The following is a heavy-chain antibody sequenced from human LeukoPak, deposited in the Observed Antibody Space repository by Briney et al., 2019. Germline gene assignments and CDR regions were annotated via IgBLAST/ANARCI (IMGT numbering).Heavy chain of an antibody. J-gene: IGHJ4*02. D-gene: IGHD5-18*01. CDR2: IWHGGTKE. CDR1: GFTFNRYG. Sequence: GRSLTLSCAASGFTFNRYGMHWVRQAPGKGLEWVAMIWHGGTKEFYADSVKGRFTISRDNSNNTIYLQMNSLRADDTAVYFCARERGYSYGLDYWGQGTLVTVSS. CDR3: ARERGYSYGLDY. V-gene: IGHV3-33*01.